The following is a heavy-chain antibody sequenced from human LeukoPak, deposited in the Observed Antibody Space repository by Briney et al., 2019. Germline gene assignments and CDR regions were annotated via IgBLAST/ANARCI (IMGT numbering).Heavy chain of an antibody. V-gene: IGHV4-59*08. D-gene: IGHD6-25*01. CDR1: GGSISSYY. Sequence: SETLSLTSTVSGGSISSYYWSWIRQPPRKGLEWIGYIYYSGSTNYNPSLKSRVTISVDTSKNQFSLKLSSVTAADTAVYYCARQGGGFWYFDLWGRGTLVTVSS. CDR3: ARQGGGFWYFDL. J-gene: IGHJ2*01. CDR2: IYYSGST.